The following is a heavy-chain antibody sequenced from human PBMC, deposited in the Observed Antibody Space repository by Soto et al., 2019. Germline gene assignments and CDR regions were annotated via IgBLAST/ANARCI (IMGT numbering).Heavy chain of an antibody. D-gene: IGHD4-17*01. CDR1: GFTFSSYA. J-gene: IGHJ4*02. V-gene: IGHV3-23*01. CDR3: AKDSADYGDYVGYFDY. Sequence: EVQLLESGGGLVQPGGSLRLSCAASGFTFSSYAMSWVRQAPGKGLEWVSAISGSGGSTYYADSVKGRFTISRDNSKNTLYLQMNSLRAEDTAVYYCAKDSADYGDYVGYFDYWGQGTLVTVSS. CDR2: ISGSGGST.